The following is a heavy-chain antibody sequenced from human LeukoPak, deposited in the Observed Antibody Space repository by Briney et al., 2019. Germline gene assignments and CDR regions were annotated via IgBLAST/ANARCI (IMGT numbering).Heavy chain of an antibody. V-gene: IGHV3-74*01. CDR1: GFTFSNYG. Sequence: GGSLRLSCAASGFTFSNYGMHWIRQAPGKGLVWVSHIKYDGSATNYADSVKGRFTISRDNAKNTLYLQMNSLRAEDTAVYYCVSGSLQSGYNFDYWGQGALVTVSS. CDR2: IKYDGSAT. CDR3: VSGSLQSGYNFDY. J-gene: IGHJ4*02. D-gene: IGHD3-3*01.